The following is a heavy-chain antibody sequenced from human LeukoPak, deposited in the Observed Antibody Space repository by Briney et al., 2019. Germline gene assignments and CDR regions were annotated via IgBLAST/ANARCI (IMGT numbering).Heavy chain of an antibody. D-gene: IGHD3-22*01. CDR2: IYYCGST. J-gene: IGHJ4*02. CDR1: GGSISSYY. CDR3: ARDGSPYYYDSSGYPSVIFDY. V-gene: IGHV4-59*01. Sequence: ASETLSLTCTVSGGSISSYYWSWIRQPPGKGLEWIGYIYYCGSTNYNPSLKSRVTISVDTSKNQFSLKLSSVTAADTAVYYCARDGSPYYYDSSGYPSVIFDYWGQGTLVTVSS.